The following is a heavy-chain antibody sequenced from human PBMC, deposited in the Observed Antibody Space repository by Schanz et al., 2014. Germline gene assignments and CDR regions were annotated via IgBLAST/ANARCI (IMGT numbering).Heavy chain of an antibody. J-gene: IGHJ3*02. CDR2: IIPILGME. CDR3: ARDIQYHYDTSGPVGAFDI. V-gene: IGHV1-69*04. CDR1: GGTFSSYA. Sequence: QVQLVQSGAEVKKPGSSVKVSCKASGGTFSSYAFSWVRQAPGQGLEWMGKIIPILGMENYAQKFQGRVTITADISTSTAYMDLSSLRSDDTAVYYCARDIQYHYDTSGPVGAFDIWGQGTMVTVS. D-gene: IGHD3-22*01.